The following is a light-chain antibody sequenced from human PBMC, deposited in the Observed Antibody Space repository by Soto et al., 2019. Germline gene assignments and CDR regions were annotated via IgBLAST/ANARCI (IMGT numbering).Light chain of an antibody. CDR2: GTS. CDR3: QQYLASPPWT. Sequence: EIVLTQSPGTLSLSPGERAILSCRASQSVNSGYLAWYQQKPGQAPRLLIYGTSIRAAGIPDTFSGCRSGTAFSLTISRLEPEDFAVYSCQQYLASPPWTFGQGTKVE. V-gene: IGKV3-20*01. CDR1: QSVNSGY. J-gene: IGKJ1*01.